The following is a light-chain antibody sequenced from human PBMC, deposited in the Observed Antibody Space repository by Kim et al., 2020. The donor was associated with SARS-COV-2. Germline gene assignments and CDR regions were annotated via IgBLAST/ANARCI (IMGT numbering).Light chain of an antibody. CDR3: NSRDSNDYVV. V-gene: IGLV3-19*01. J-gene: IGLJ2*01. Sequence: SSELTQDPAVSVALGPTVRITCQGDSLRSYYATWYQQKPGQAPILVIYGKNNRPSGIPDRFSGSSSGNTASLTITGTQAGDEADYFCNSRDSNDYVVFGG. CDR1: SLRSYY. CDR2: GKN.